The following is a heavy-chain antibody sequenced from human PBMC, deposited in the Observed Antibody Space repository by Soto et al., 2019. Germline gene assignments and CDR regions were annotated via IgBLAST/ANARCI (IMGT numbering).Heavy chain of an antibody. Sequence: TLSLTCAVSGASMSSGGHSWSWIRQSPGRGLEWIGFIYYTGATYYNPSLKSRVTLSVDRSNNQSSLNFNSVTASDTAVYYCARAPPGPSPRWDVWGQGTTVTVSS. CDR2: IYYTGAT. D-gene: IGHD3-10*01. CDR1: GASMSSGGHS. CDR3: ARAPPGPSPRWDV. J-gene: IGHJ6*02. V-gene: IGHV4-30-2*06.